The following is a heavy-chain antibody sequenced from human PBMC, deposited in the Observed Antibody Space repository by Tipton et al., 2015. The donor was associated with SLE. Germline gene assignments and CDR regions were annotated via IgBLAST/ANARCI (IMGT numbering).Heavy chain of an antibody. V-gene: IGHV3-15*01. CDR3: TTLYYDFWTGYYTFFDY. CDR1: GFTVSSNY. Sequence: VQLVQSGGGLVQPGGSLRLSCAASGFTVSSNYMSWVRQAPGKGLEWVGRIQTRTDGGTTDYATPVKGRFTISRDDSKNTLYLQMNSLKTEDTAVYFCTTLYYDFWTGYYTFFDYWGQGTLVTVSS. CDR2: IQTRTDGGTT. J-gene: IGHJ4*02. D-gene: IGHD3-3*01.